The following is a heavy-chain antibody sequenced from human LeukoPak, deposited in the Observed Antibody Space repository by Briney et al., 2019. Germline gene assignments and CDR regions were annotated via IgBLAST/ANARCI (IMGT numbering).Heavy chain of an antibody. Sequence: PSETLSLTCVVSGGSISSTSYYWGWIRQPPGKGLEWIGSIYYSGSTYYSPSLKSRVTISVDTSKNQFSLKLSSVTAADTAVYYCARLLRVGYCSTTTCNWFDPWGQGTLVTVSS. J-gene: IGHJ5*02. V-gene: IGHV4-39*07. CDR3: ARLLRVGYCSTTTCNWFDP. CDR1: GGSISSTSYY. CDR2: IYYSGST. D-gene: IGHD2-2*03.